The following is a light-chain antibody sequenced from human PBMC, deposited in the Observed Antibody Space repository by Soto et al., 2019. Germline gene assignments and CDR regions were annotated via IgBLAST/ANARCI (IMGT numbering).Light chain of an antibody. Sequence: EIVLTQSPATLSLSPGERATLSCRASQSVSSYLAWYHQKPGQAPRLLIFDASNMATGIPARFSGSGSGTDFTLTISTLEPEDVATSYCQKYNSAPWTFGKGTKVEIK. J-gene: IGKJ1*01. CDR3: QKYNSAPWT. V-gene: IGKV3-11*01. CDR1: QSVSSY. CDR2: DAS.